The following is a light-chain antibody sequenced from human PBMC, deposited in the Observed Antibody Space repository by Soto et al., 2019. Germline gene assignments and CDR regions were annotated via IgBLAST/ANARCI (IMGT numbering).Light chain of an antibody. CDR3: SSYTTSSTYV. CDR1: SSDVGGYNY. CDR2: DVS. Sequence: QSALTQPASVSGSPGQSITISYTGTSSDVGGYNYVSWYQQHPGKAPKLMIYDVSNRPTGVSNRFSGSKSGNTASLTISGLQAEDEADYYCSSYTTSSTYVFGTGTKLPS. V-gene: IGLV2-14*01. J-gene: IGLJ1*01.